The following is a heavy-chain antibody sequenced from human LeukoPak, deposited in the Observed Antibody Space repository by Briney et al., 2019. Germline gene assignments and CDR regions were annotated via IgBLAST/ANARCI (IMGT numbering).Heavy chain of an antibody. CDR1: GYTFTGYY. CDR3: ARAGSFSIGSGSYYNVGVDP. J-gene: IGHJ5*02. Sequence: ASVKVSCKASGYTFTGYYIHWVRQAPGQGLEWMGRINPNINPNSGGANYAQRFQGRVTMTTDTSISTAYMEVSNLRSDDTAVYYCARAGSFSIGSGSYYNVGVDPWGQGTLVTVSS. D-gene: IGHD3-10*01. V-gene: IGHV1-2*06. CDR2: INPNINPNSGGA.